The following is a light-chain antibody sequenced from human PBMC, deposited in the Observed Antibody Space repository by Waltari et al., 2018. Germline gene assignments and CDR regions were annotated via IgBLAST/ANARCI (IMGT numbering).Light chain of an antibody. V-gene: IGKV1-9*01. CDR2: AAS. CDR1: QGVSSY. CDR3: QQLYLYPLT. J-gene: IGKJ4*01. Sequence: IQLTQSPSSLSAFVGDRVTITCRASQGVSSYLAWYQQKPGKAPKLLIYAASTLQRGVPSRFSGSGSGTDFTLPISSLQPEDFATYYCQQLYLYPLTFGGGTKVEIK.